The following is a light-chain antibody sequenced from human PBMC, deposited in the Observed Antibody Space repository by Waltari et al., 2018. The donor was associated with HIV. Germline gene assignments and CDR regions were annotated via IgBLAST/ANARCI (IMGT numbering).Light chain of an antibody. Sequence: DIHMTQSPSSLSASVGDRVTIPCRASHDISNYLAWFQQRPGEAPKSLIYAASTLQSGVPSKFRGSGSETYFTLTINSLQSEDSATYYCQQYKGYPLTFGQGTRLEIK. CDR3: QQYKGYPLT. J-gene: IGKJ5*01. CDR1: HDISNY. V-gene: IGKV1-16*02. CDR2: AAS.